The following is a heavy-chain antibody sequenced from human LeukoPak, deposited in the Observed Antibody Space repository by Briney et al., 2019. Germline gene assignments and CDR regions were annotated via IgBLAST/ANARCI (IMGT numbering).Heavy chain of an antibody. Sequence: GGSLRLSCAASGFTFSGYGMHWVRQAPGKGLEWVAFIRYDGSNKYYADSVKGRFTISRDNSKNTLYLQMNSLRAEDTAVYYCAKAHGITMIVVVISGFDYWGQGTLVTVSS. V-gene: IGHV3-30*02. CDR1: GFTFSGYG. CDR2: IRYDGSNK. D-gene: IGHD3-22*01. CDR3: AKAHGITMIVVVISGFDY. J-gene: IGHJ4*02.